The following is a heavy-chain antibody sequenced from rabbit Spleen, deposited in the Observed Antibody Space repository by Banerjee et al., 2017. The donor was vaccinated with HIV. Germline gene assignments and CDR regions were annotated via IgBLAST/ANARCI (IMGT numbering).Heavy chain of an antibody. Sequence: QSLEESGGDLVKPGASLTLTCIASGFSFSSGDDMCWVRQAPGKGLELIACIYTSSGNTWYASWAKGRFTISKTSSTTVTLQMTSLTAADTATYFCANSSTSYGDYGLWGQGTLVTVS. J-gene: IGHJ3*01. CDR1: GFSFSSGDD. V-gene: IGHV1S40*01. CDR2: IYTSSGNT. D-gene: IGHD2-1*01. CDR3: ANSSTSYGDYGL.